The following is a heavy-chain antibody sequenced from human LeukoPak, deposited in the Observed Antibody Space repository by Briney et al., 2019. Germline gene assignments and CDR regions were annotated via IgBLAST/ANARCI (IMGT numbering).Heavy chain of an antibody. Sequence: PSETLSLTCAVYGGSFSGYYWSWIRQPPGKGLEWIGEINHSGSTNYNPSLKSRVTISVDTSKNQFSLKLSSVTAADTAVYYCARGPESPRLFDYWGQGTLVTVSS. CDR3: ARGPESPRLFDY. V-gene: IGHV4-34*01. D-gene: IGHD1-14*01. CDR1: GGSFSGYY. J-gene: IGHJ4*02. CDR2: INHSGST.